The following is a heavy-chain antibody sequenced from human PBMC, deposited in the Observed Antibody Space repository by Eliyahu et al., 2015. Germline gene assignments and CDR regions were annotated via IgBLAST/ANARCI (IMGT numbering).Heavy chain of an antibody. D-gene: IGHD2-2*01. CDR3: TVPPDY. Sequence: EVQLVESGGGLVQPGGSLKLXXAASGFXFSGSAMHWVRQASGKGLEWVGRIRSKANSYATAYAASVKGRFTISRDDSKNTAYLQMNSLKTEDTAVYYCTVPPDYWGQGTLVTVSS. J-gene: IGHJ4*02. CDR1: GFXFSGSA. CDR2: IRSKANSYAT. V-gene: IGHV3-73*01.